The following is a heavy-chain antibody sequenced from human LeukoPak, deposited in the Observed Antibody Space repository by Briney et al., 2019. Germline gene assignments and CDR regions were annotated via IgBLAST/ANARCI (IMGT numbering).Heavy chain of an antibody. CDR3: ARDGTLDY. D-gene: IGHD1-14*01. CDR2: IRGDAGGT. Sequence: GGSLRLSCAAAGFTFSTYAMTWVRQAPGKGLEWVSGIRGDAGGTYYADSAKGRFTISRDNSKNTLYLQMNSLRAENTAVYYCARDGTLDYWGQGTLVTVSP. CDR1: GFTFSTYA. V-gene: IGHV3-23*01. J-gene: IGHJ4*02.